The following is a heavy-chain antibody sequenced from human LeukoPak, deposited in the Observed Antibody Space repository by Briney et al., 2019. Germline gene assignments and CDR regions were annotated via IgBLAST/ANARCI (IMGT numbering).Heavy chain of an antibody. Sequence: PGGSLRLSCAAPGFTFNTYAMSWVRQAPGKGLEWVSGVSGSGGSTYYADSVKGRFTISRDNSKNTLYLQMNSLRAEDTAVYYCAKTGPNTYGRIYYGMDVWGQGTTVTVSS. CDR2: VSGSGGST. D-gene: IGHD5-18*01. CDR1: GFTFNTYA. CDR3: AKTGPNTYGRIYYGMDV. J-gene: IGHJ6*02. V-gene: IGHV3-23*01.